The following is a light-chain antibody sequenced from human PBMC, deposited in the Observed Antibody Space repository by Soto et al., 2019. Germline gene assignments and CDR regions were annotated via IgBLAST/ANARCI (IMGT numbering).Light chain of an antibody. V-gene: IGLV2-14*01. Sequence: QFVLTQPASVSGSPGQSITISCTGTSSDVGGYNYVSWYQQRPGKAPKLMIYDVNNRPSGVSNRFSASKSGNTASLTISGLQAEDEADYYCRSYSSTTTLVFGGGTKLTV. CDR2: DVN. CDR1: SSDVGGYNY. J-gene: IGLJ3*02. CDR3: RSYSSTTTLV.